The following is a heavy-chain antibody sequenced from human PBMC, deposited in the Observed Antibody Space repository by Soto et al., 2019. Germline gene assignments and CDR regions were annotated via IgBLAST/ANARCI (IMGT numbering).Heavy chain of an antibody. CDR1: GNTFTNYY. Sequence: QVQLMQSGAEVKKPGASVKVSCKASGNTFTNYYIHWVRQAPGQGLEWMGTINPSGGHTTYAQKFMGRVTMTRDTSTSTLDMELTSLRSEDTAVYYCARGRHVVVVTAAFDYWGQGTLVTVSS. V-gene: IGHV1-46*01. D-gene: IGHD2-21*02. CDR3: ARGRHVVVVTAAFDY. CDR2: INPSGGHT. J-gene: IGHJ4*02.